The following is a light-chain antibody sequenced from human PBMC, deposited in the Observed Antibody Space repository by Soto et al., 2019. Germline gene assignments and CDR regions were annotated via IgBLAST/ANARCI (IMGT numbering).Light chain of an antibody. CDR1: DSISDY. V-gene: IGKV1-39*01. J-gene: IGKJ4*01. CDR3: QQTFSHLLS. Sequence: IQLTQSPSSLSASVGDRVTIVCRASDSISDYLNWYQLKSGEAPKVLIYSASTLRGGVPSRFSGTGSGTEFTLNISSLQPDDVATYYCQQTFSHLLSFGGGTTVEIK. CDR2: SAS.